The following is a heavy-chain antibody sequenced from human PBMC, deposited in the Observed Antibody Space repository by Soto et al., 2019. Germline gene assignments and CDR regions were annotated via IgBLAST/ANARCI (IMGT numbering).Heavy chain of an antibody. V-gene: IGHV1-3*01. J-gene: IGHJ4*02. Sequence: VKVSCKASGYTFTSYAMHWVRQAPGQRLEWMGWINAGNGNTKYSQKFLGSVTMTMDSSTRTVFMELTSLRSAETAVYYCAGGGRIGVVTDRFVSWGQGTLVSVSS. CDR3: AGGGRIGVVTDRFVS. D-gene: IGHD2-21*02. CDR2: INAGNGNT. CDR1: GYTFTSYA.